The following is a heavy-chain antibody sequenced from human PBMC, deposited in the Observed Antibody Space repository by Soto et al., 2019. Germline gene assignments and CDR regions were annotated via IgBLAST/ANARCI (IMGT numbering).Heavy chain of an antibody. CDR3: AVLTTVTDADY. V-gene: IGHV3-23*01. CDR1: GFMFSSYV. CDR2: VSGSGSRT. J-gene: IGHJ4*02. D-gene: IGHD4-17*01. Sequence: EVQLLESGGGLVQPGGSLRLSCAASGFMFSSYVMSWVRQAPGKGLEWVSGVSGSGSRTYYADSVKGRFSISRDNSRKTLYLQLNSLRAEDTAVYYCAVLTTVTDADYWGQGTLVTVPS.